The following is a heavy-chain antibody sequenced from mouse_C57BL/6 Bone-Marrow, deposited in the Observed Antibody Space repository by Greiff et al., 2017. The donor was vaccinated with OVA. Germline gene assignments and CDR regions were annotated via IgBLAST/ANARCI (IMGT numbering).Heavy chain of an antibody. CDR1: GFNIKDDY. V-gene: IGHV14-4*01. Sequence: VQLQQSGAELVRPGASVKLSCTASGFNIKDDYMHWVKQRPEQGLEWIGWIDPANGDTEYASKFQGKATITADTSSNTAYLQLSSLKSEDTAGYYCTTDGYFYYWGQGTTLTVSS. D-gene: IGHD2-3*01. CDR2: IDPANGDT. J-gene: IGHJ2*01. CDR3: TTDGYFYY.